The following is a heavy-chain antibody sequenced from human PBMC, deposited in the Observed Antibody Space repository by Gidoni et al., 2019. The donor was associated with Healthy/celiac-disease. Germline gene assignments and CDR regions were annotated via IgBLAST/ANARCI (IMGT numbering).Heavy chain of an antibody. Sequence: QVQLQQLGAGLLTPSETLSLTCAAYGGSFSGYYWSWIRQPPGKGLEWIGEINHSGSTNYNPSLKSRVTISVDTSKNQFSLKLSSVTAADTAVYYCASSVAGTRSRGYYYYGMDVWGQGTTVTVSS. CDR3: ASSVAGTRSRGYYYYGMDV. J-gene: IGHJ6*02. CDR1: GGSFSGYY. CDR2: INHSGST. V-gene: IGHV4-34*01. D-gene: IGHD6-19*01.